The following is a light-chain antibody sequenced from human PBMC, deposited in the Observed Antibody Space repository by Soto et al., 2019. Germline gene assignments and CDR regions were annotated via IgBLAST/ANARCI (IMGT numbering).Light chain of an antibody. CDR1: QSISTH. J-gene: IGKJ1*01. CDR3: QQGYRAPWT. CDR2: TAS. Sequence: DLQITQSPSSLSASVGDRVTITCRASQSISTHLNWYQQKPGKAPKLLIYTASSLQSGVPSRFSGSGSGPDFALTITSLQPEDFATYYCQQGYRAPWTFGQGTKVEIK. V-gene: IGKV1-39*01.